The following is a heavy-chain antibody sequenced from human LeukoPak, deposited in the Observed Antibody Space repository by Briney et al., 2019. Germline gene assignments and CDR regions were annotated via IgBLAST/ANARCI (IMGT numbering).Heavy chain of an antibody. D-gene: IGHD2-2*01. CDR3: ARAPTSSTSPSSPFDL. J-gene: IGHJ3*01. Sequence: PSETLSLTCTVSGGSITTGSYYWIWIRQPAGKGLEWIGRIYTTGSTDYNPSLKSRVTISVDTSNNQFSLRLTSVTAADTAVYYCARAPTSSTSPSSPFDLRGQGTMVTVSS. V-gene: IGHV4-61*02. CDR2: IYTTGST. CDR1: GGSITTGSYY.